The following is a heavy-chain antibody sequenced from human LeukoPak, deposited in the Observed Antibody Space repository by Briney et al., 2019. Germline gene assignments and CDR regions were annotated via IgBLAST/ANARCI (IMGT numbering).Heavy chain of an antibody. CDR1: GGSFSGYY. Sequence: PSETLSLTCAVYGGSFSGYYWSWIRQPPGKGLEWIGEINHSGSTNYNPSLKSRVTISVDTSKNQFSLKLSSVTAADTAVYYCARGWRFYDSSGYLVYWGQGALVTVSS. V-gene: IGHV4-34*01. J-gene: IGHJ4*02. D-gene: IGHD3-22*01. CDR2: INHSGST. CDR3: ARGWRFYDSSGYLVY.